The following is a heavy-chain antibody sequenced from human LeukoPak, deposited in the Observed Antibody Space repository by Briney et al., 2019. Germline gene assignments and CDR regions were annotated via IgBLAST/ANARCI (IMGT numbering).Heavy chain of an antibody. CDR3: ARMRGSSGWGYYYYYMDV. CDR2: IYSGGST. J-gene: IGHJ6*03. Sequence: GGSLRLSCAASGFTVSSNYMSWVRQAPGKGLEWVSVIYSGGSTYYADSVKGRFTISRDNAKNTLYLQMNSLRAEDTAVYYCARMRGSSGWGYYYYYMDVWGKGTTVTISS. V-gene: IGHV3-66*01. D-gene: IGHD6-19*01. CDR1: GFTVSSNY.